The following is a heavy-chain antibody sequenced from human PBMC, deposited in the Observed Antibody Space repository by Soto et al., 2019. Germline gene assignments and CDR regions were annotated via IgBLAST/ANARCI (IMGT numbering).Heavy chain of an antibody. CDR1: GGTFSTYT. CDR2: IIPLFGTT. CDR3: ARRLDDRADDDFDV. D-gene: IGHD6-25*01. Sequence: QVHLVQSGAEVMKHGSSVKVSCKTSGGTFSTYTIYWVRQAPGQGLEWMGRIIPLFGTTKYAQNFQERVTITAEESTSTAYMELSSLRAEDTAVYYCARRLDDRADDDFDVWGEGTAVTVSA. J-gene: IGHJ3*01. V-gene: IGHV1-69*18.